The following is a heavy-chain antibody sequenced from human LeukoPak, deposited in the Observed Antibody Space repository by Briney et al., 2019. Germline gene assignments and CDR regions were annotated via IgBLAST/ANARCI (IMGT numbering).Heavy chain of an antibody. CDR2: MYYSGIV. CDR1: GGSISSRNYF. J-gene: IGHJ5*02. V-gene: IGHV4-39*01. CDR3: AGGVVVPAGAGLQLNWFDP. Sequence: PSETLSLTCTVSGGSISSRNYFWGWIRQPPGKGLEWIGSMYYSGIVYYNPSLQSRVTIDLDTSKNQVSLELRSVTAADTAVYYCAGGVVVPAGAGLQLNWFDPWGQGTLVTVSS. D-gene: IGHD2-2*01.